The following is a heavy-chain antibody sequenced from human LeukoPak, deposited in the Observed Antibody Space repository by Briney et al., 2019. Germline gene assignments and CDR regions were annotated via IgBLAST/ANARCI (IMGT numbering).Heavy chain of an antibody. CDR2: IIPIIGIA. D-gene: IGHD3-10*01. J-gene: IGHJ6*02. CDR3: VSLYGSGSYPNYYYYGMDV. Sequence: SVKVSFKASGGTFISYAISWVRQAPGQGLEWMGRIIPIIGIANYAQKFQGRVTITADKSTSTAYMELSSLRSEDTAVYCCVSLYGSGSYPNYYYYGMDVWGQGTTVTVSS. V-gene: IGHV1-69*04. CDR1: GGTFISYA.